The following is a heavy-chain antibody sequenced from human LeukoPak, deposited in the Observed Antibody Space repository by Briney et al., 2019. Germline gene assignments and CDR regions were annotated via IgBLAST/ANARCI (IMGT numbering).Heavy chain of an antibody. CDR3: ARGYLRYFDWLYAFDI. CDR1: GFTFSSYS. V-gene: IGHV3-21*01. CDR2: ISSSSIYI. J-gene: IGHJ3*02. Sequence: GGSLRLSCAASGFTFSSYSMNWVRQAPGKGLEWVSSISSSSIYIYYADSVKGRFTISRDNAKNSLYLQMNSLRAEDTAVYYCARGYLRYFDWLYAFDIWGQGTMVTVSS. D-gene: IGHD3-9*01.